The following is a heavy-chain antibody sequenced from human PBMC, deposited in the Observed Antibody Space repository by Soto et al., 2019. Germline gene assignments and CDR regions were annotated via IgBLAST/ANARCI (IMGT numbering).Heavy chain of an antibody. J-gene: IGHJ4*02. CDR2: VYWDDDK. D-gene: IGHD4-17*01. CDR3: AHSSSRWPLGY. CDR1: GFSLSTSGVG. Sequence: QITLKESGPTLVKPTQTLTLTCTFSGFSLSTSGVGVVWLRQPPGKALEWLALVYWDDDKRYSPSLKSRLTITQDTSKNQVVLTMHNMDHVDTATYSCAHSSSRWPLGYWGQGALVTVSS. V-gene: IGHV2-5*02.